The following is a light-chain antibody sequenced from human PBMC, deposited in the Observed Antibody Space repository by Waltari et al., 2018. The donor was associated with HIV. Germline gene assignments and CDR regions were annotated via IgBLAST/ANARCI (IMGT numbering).Light chain of an antibody. V-gene: IGLV1-47*01. J-gene: IGLJ3*02. CDR3: AAWDDSLSGRV. Sequence: QSVLTQPPSASGTPGQRVTISCSGSSSNIGSNYVYWYQQLPGTAPKLLIYRNNQRPSGVPVRFSGSESGTSASLAISGLRSEDEADYYCAAWDDSLSGRVFGGGTKLTVL. CDR1: SSNIGSNY. CDR2: RNN.